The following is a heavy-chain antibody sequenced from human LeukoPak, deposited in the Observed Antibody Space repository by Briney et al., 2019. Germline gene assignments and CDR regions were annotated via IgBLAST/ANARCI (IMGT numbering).Heavy chain of an antibody. Sequence: GGSLRLSCAASGFNFSSYWMHWVRQAPGKGLMWVSRISSDASSILYAGSVKGRFTISRDNAKNTLYLQMNSLRAEDTAVYYCATLGPPIYWGQGTLVTVSS. CDR2: ISSDASSI. CDR1: GFNFSSYW. CDR3: ATLGPPIY. J-gene: IGHJ4*02. V-gene: IGHV3-74*01.